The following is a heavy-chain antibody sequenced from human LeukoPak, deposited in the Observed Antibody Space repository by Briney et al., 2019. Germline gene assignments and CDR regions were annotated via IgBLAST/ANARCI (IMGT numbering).Heavy chain of an antibody. Sequence: GESLKISCKHSGHSFTTYWIGWVRQMPGKGLEWMGIIYPGDSDTRYSPSFQGQVTISADKSISTAYLQWSGLKAADTAMYYCARGWFGELLSPSHWGQGTLVTVSS. CDR3: ARGWFGELLSPSH. V-gene: IGHV5-51*01. CDR1: GHSFTTYW. CDR2: IYPGDSDT. D-gene: IGHD3-10*01. J-gene: IGHJ4*02.